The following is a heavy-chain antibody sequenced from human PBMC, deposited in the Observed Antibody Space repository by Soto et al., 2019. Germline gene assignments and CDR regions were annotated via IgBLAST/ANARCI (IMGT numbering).Heavy chain of an antibody. CDR2: IYHSGST. CDR1: GGSISSSNW. V-gene: IGHV4-4*02. CDR3: ARDFERYFDWSLGFDP. Sequence: PSETLSLTCAVSGGSISSSNWWSWVRQPPGKGLEWIGEIYHSGSTNYNPSLKSRVTISVDKSKNQFSLKLSSVTAADTAVYYCARDFERYFDWSLGFDPWGQATLVTVSS. D-gene: IGHD3-9*01. J-gene: IGHJ5*02.